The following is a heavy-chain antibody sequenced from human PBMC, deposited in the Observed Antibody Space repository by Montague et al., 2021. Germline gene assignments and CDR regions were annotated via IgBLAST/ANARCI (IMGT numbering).Heavy chain of an antibody. J-gene: IGHJ3*01. D-gene: IGHD6-13*01. CDR1: GFSLATSGVG. CDR3: APKIAAHKAHDGFSV. CDR2: IFWDDGK. V-gene: IGHV2-5*02. Sequence: PALVKPTQTLTLTCTFSGFSLATSGVGVAWLRQPPGKALEWLALIFWDDGKRYSPSLKSRLTITKDTTKNQVVLTPTNMDPVDTATYFCAPKIAAHKAHDGFSVWGQGTVVTVSA.